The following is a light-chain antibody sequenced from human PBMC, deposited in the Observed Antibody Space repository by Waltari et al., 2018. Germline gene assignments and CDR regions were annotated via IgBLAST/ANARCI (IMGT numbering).Light chain of an antibody. CDR2: DAS. Sequence: EIVLTQSPATLSLSPGERATLSCRASQSVSSYLAWYQQKPGQAPRLLIYDASNRATGIAARFSGSGSGTDFTLTISSLEPEDFAVYYCQQRSHWPPLTFGGGTKVEIK. J-gene: IGKJ4*01. CDR1: QSVSSY. CDR3: QQRSHWPPLT. V-gene: IGKV3-11*01.